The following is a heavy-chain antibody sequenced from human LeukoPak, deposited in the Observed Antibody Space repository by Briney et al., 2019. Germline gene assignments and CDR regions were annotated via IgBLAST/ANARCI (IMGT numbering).Heavy chain of an antibody. Sequence: GASAKVSCKASGYTLTGYYMHWLRQAPGQGLEWMGWINPNSGDTNYAQKFQGRVTMTRDTSINTAYMELSGLTSDDTAVYYCAKNPYEYYFDYWGQGTLVTVSS. J-gene: IGHJ4*02. V-gene: IGHV1-2*02. CDR1: GYTLTGYY. CDR3: AKNPYEYYFDY. D-gene: IGHD5-12*01. CDR2: INPNSGDT.